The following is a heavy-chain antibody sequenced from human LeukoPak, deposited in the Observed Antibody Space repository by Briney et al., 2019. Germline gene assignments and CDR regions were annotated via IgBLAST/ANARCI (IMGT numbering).Heavy chain of an antibody. Sequence: GASVKVSCKASGYTFTGYYMHWVRQAPGQGLEWMGWINPNSGGTNYAQKFQGRVTMTRGTSISTAYMELSRLRSDDTAVYYCASTDNWNGGDYFDYWGQGTLVTVSS. CDR2: INPNSGGT. V-gene: IGHV1-2*02. CDR1: GYTFTGYY. D-gene: IGHD1-20*01. J-gene: IGHJ4*02. CDR3: ASTDNWNGGDYFDY.